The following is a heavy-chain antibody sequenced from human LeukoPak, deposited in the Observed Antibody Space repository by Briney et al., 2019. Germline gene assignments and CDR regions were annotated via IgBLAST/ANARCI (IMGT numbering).Heavy chain of an antibody. J-gene: IGHJ6*02. CDR2: VSASADST. CDR3: ARRPAIFMDGVYYYSMDA. Sequence: GGSLRLSCAASGFMFSKYAMSWVRQAPGKGLEWVSAVSASADSTYYADSVKGRFTISRDNSKNTLFLQMHSLRAEDTAVYYCARRPAIFMDGVYYYSMDAWGQGTTVTVSS. CDR1: GFMFSKYA. V-gene: IGHV3-23*01. D-gene: IGHD2-2*01.